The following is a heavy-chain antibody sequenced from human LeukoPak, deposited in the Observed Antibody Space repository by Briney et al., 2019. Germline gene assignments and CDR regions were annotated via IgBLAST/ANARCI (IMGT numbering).Heavy chain of an antibody. D-gene: IGHD6-19*01. J-gene: IGHJ6*02. Sequence: PSETLSRPCTVSGGSISSGSYYWSWIRQPAGKGLEWIGRIYTSGSTNYNPSLKSRVTISVDTSKNQFSLKLSSVTAADTAVYYCARDKQWLVSYYYYGMDVWGQGTTVTVSS. CDR3: ARDKQWLVSYYYYGMDV. V-gene: IGHV4-61*02. CDR1: GGSISSGSYY. CDR2: IYTSGST.